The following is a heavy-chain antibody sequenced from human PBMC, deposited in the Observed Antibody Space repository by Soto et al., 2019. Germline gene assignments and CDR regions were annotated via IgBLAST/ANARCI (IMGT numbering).Heavy chain of an antibody. CDR2: ISDNGGTI. Sequence: GPLRVSWGAAGGTCGSFDGSWVRQTPGKGLEWVSYISDNGGTIYYADSVKGRFTISRDNAKNSLYLQMNSLRVEHTAVYYSARDEGGYRVTRFACWGQRTQVTVSS. J-gene: IGHJ4*02. D-gene: IGHD5-12*01. CDR3: ARDEGGYRVTRFAC. V-gene: IGHV3-48*03. CDR1: GGTCGSFD.